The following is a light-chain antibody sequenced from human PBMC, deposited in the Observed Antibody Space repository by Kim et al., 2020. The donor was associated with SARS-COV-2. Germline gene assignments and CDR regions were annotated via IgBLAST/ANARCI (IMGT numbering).Light chain of an antibody. CDR1: SSNIGSNP. V-gene: IGLV1-44*01. CDR3: ATWDDSLNGGV. CDR2: GDN. Sequence: GQRVTISCSGSSSNIGSNPVNWFQHLPGTAPRLLIYGDNQRPSGVPDRFSASKSGTSASLAISGLQSEDETYYYWATWDDSLNGGVFGGGTKLTVL. J-gene: IGLJ3*02.